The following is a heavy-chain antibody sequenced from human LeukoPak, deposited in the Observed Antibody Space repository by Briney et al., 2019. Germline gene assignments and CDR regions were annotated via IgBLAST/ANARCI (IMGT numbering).Heavy chain of an antibody. J-gene: IGHJ4*02. CDR1: GFWFSNYG. D-gene: IGHD2-15*01. CDR3: ARVWHCSGGSCYGEGVDY. CDR2: ISGNGAET. Sequence: GGSLRLSCAASGFWFSNYGMNWVRQAPGKGLEWVSVISGNGAETYYADSVKGRFTISRDNSKNTLYLQMNSLRAEDTAVYYCARVWHCSGGSCYGEGVDYWGQGTLVTVSS. V-gene: IGHV3-23*01.